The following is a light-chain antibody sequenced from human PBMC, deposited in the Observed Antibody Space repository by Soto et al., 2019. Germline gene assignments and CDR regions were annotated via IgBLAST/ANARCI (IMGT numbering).Light chain of an antibody. CDR3: QSYDRSLSGVV. V-gene: IGLV1-40*01. J-gene: IGLJ2*01. CDR2: GNS. Sequence: QSVLTQPPSVSGAPGQRVTISCTGNSSNIGAGYDVHWYQHLPGTAPKLLVYGNSHRPSGVPGRFSASKSGTSASLAITGLQAEDEADYYCQSYDRSLSGVVFGAGIKLTVL. CDR1: SSNIGAGYD.